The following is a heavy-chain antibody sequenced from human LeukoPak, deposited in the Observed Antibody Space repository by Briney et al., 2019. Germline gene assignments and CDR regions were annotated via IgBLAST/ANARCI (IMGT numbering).Heavy chain of an antibody. CDR2: IKQDGSEK. CDR1: GFTFSSYW. CDR3: ARASSGWSSLTFEY. Sequence: GGSLRLSCAASGFTFSSYWMSWVRQAPGKGLEWVANIKQDGSEKYYVDSVKGRFTISRDNAKNSLYLQMNSLRAEETAVYYCARASSGWSSLTFEYWGEGTLVTVSS. J-gene: IGHJ4*02. D-gene: IGHD6-19*01. V-gene: IGHV3-7*01.